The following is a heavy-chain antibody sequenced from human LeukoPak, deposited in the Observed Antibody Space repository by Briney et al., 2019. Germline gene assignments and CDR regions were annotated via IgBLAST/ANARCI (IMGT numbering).Heavy chain of an antibody. Sequence: EASVKVSCKASGGTFSFSAINWVRQAPGQGLEWMGGIIPIFATPNYAQKFQGRVSITTDESTNTAYMELSSLRSEDTAVYYCASPQKRKSVESPFDIWGQGTLVTVSS. CDR1: GGTFSFSA. J-gene: IGHJ3*02. CDR2: IIPIFATP. CDR3: ASPQKRKSVESPFDI. V-gene: IGHV1-69*05.